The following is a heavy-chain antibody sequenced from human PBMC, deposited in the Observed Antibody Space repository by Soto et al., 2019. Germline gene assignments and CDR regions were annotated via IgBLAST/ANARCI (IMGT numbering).Heavy chain of an antibody. CDR3: ARVRDSSSWPNYYYYYGMDV. J-gene: IGHJ6*02. CDR1: GYTFTSYG. D-gene: IGHD6-13*01. Sequence: ASVKVSCKASGYTFTSYGISWVRQAPGQGLEWMGWISAYNGNTNYAQKLQGRVTMTTDTSTSTAYMELRCLRSDDTAVYYCARVRDSSSWPNYYYYYGMDVWGQGTTVTVSS. CDR2: ISAYNGNT. V-gene: IGHV1-18*01.